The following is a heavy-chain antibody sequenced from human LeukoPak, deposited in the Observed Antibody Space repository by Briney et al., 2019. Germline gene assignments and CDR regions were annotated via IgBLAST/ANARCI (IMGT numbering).Heavy chain of an antibody. J-gene: IGHJ4*02. CDR3: ARLLGSNTNYFDY. D-gene: IGHD4-23*01. Sequence: SETLSLTCAVYGGSFSGYYWSWIRQPPGKGLEWIGEINHSGSTNYNPSLKSRVTISVDTSKNQFSLNLNSVTAADTAVYYCARLLGSNTNYFDYWGQGTLVTVSS. CDR1: GGSFSGYY. CDR2: INHSGST. V-gene: IGHV4-34*01.